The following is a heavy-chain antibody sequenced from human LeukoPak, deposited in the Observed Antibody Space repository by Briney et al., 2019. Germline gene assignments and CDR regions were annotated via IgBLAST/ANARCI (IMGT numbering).Heavy chain of an antibody. Sequence: SETLSLTCEVYGGSFSDYYWSWIRQPPGKGLEWIGEINHSGGTSYNPSLKSRVTMPVDTSKNQFSVKLTSVTAADTAVYYCARAKDSYGKVFDCWGQGTLVTVSS. D-gene: IGHD5-18*01. CDR2: INHSGGT. CDR1: GGSFSDYY. V-gene: IGHV4-34*01. CDR3: ARAKDSYGKVFDC. J-gene: IGHJ5*01.